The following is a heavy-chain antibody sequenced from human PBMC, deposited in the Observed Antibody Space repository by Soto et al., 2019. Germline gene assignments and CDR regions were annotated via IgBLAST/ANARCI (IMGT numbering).Heavy chain of an antibody. J-gene: IGHJ4*02. V-gene: IGHV4-34*01. CDR3: ARAPPRSAVDY. CDR1: GGSFSGYY. D-gene: IGHD4-17*01. CDR2: TNHSGST. Sequence: PSETLSLTCAVYGGSFSGYYWSWIRQPPGKGLEWIGETNHSGSTNYNPSLKSRVTISVDTSKNQFSLKLSSVTAADTAVYYCARAPPRSAVDYWGQGTLVTVSS.